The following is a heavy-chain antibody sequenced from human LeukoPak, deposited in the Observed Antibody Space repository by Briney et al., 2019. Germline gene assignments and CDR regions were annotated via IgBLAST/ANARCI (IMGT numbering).Heavy chain of an antibody. Sequence: PSETLSLTCTVSGGSLSIFYGSWIRQPPGGGREWIGYIYYSGSTNYNPSLKTRVTIAVDTSKNQFSLKLGSVTAADTAVYYCAKTSRDYDILTGYYSASFDYWGQGTLVTVSS. CDR2: IYYSGST. CDR1: GGSLSIFY. J-gene: IGHJ4*02. V-gene: IGHV4-59*01. D-gene: IGHD3-9*01. CDR3: AKTSRDYDILTGYYSASFDY.